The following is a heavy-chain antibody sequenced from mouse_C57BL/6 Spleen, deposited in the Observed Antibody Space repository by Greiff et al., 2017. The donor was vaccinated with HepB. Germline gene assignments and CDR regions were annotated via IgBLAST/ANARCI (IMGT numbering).Heavy chain of an antibody. V-gene: IGHV1-52*01. CDR3: ARGGLDSSGWYFDV. CDR1: GYTFTSYW. D-gene: IGHD3-2*02. Sequence: QVQLQQPGAELVRPGSSVKLSCKASGYTFTSYWMHWVKQRPIQGLEWIGNIDPSDSETPYNQKFKDKSTLTVDKSSSTAYMQLRSLTSEDSAVYYCARGGLDSSGWYFDVWGTGSTVTVSS. CDR2: IDPSDSET. J-gene: IGHJ1*03.